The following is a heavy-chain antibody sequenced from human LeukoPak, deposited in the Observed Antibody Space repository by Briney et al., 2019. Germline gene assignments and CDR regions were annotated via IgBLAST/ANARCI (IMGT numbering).Heavy chain of an antibody. CDR2: ISDGGGRT. V-gene: IGHV3-23*01. CDR3: AKDLGDVLRFLEHMDV. J-gene: IGHJ6*02. Sequence: GGSLRLSCGASGFTFRTYAMSWVRQAPGKGLEWVSGISDGGGRTFYAESVKGRFTVSRDNSKNTLYLQMNSLRAEDTAVYYCAKDLGDVLRFLEHMDVWGQGTTVTVSS. D-gene: IGHD3-3*01. CDR1: GFTFRTYA.